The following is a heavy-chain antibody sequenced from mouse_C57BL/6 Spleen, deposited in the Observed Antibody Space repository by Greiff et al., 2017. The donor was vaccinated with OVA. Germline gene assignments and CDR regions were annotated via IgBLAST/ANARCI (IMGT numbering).Heavy chain of an antibody. V-gene: IGHV1-77*01. Sequence: QVQLQQSGAELVKPGASVKISCKASGYTFTDYYINWVKQRPGQGLEWIGKIGPGSGSTYYNEKFKGKATLTADKSSSTAYMQLSSLTSEDSAVYCCARFPDDYDENYAMDYWGQGTSVTVSS. CDR3: ARFPDDYDENYAMDY. J-gene: IGHJ4*01. D-gene: IGHD2-4*01. CDR1: GYTFTDYY. CDR2: IGPGSGST.